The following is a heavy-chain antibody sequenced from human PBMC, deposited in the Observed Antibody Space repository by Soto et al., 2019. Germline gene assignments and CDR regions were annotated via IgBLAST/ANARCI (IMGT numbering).Heavy chain of an antibody. CDR1: GFTFSNFN. J-gene: IGHJ4*02. CDR3: ARIYRRDGNKYADY. CDR2: ISASNTTV. D-gene: IGHD3-16*02. V-gene: IGHV3-48*02. Sequence: EVQLVESGGGLVQPGESLRLSCAASGFTFSNFNMHWVRQAPGKGLEWISYISASNTTVYYGASVKGRFTISRDNAKNSLYLQMNSLRDEDTAVYYCARIYRRDGNKYADYWGQGTLVTVSS.